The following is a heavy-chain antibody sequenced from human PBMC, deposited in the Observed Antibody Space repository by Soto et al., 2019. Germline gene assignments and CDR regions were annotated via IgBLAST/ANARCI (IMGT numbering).Heavy chain of an antibody. CDR2: IDPSDSYT. CDR1: GYSFTSYW. CDR3: ATIFGVVIDKDY. J-gene: IGHJ4*02. D-gene: IGHD3-3*01. V-gene: IGHV5-10-1*01. Sequence: PGESLKISCKGSGYSFTSYWISWVRQMPGKGLERMGRIDPSDSYTNYSPSFQGHVTISADKSISTAYLQWSSLKASDTAMYYCATIFGVVIDKDYWGQGTLVTVSS.